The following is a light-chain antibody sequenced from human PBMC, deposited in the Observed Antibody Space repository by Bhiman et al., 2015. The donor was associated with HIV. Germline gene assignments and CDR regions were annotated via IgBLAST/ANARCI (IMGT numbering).Light chain of an antibody. Sequence: QSALTQPASVSGSPGQSITISCTGTSSDVGGYNYVSWHQQYPGKAPRLIIYDVSERPSEVSNRFSGAKSGNTASLTISGLQAEDEADYYCSSYTSIGSLEFGGGTKLTVL. V-gene: IGLV2-14*01. CDR3: SSYTSIGSLE. CDR2: DVS. CDR1: SSDVGGYNY. J-gene: IGLJ3*02.